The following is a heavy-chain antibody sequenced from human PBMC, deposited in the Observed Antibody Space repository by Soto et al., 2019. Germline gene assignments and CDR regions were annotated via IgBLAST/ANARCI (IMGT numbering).Heavy chain of an antibody. V-gene: IGHV4-59*12. D-gene: IGHD1-26*01. CDR2: IHYSGRT. CDR3: VRVGVGIGNHFDS. CDR1: NGSISGFY. J-gene: IGHJ4*02. Sequence: ETLSLTCSVSNGSISGFYWTWIRQPPGKILEWIGYIHYSGRTDYNPSLTSRATMSVDTSKNQFSLNPKSITAADTAVYYCVRVGVGIGNHFDSWGRGTLVTVSS.